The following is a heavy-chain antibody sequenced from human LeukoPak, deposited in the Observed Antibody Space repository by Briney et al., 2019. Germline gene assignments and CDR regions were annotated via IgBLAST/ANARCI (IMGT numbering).Heavy chain of an antibody. D-gene: IGHD2-15*01. J-gene: IGHJ4*02. V-gene: IGHV4-34*01. CDR3: ARRLVDSGASQVSDH. CDR1: GGSFNGYY. CDR2: INDSGVT. Sequence: PSETLSLTCAVYGGSFNGYYWNWIRQSPGEGLEWIGEINDSGVTNCNPSLESRVVLSVDTSKNQFSLRLSSVTAADTAVYYCARRLVDSGASQVSDHWGQGTLVTVSS.